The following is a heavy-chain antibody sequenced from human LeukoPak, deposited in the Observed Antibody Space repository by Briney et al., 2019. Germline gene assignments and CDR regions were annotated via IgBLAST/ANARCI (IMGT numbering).Heavy chain of an antibody. J-gene: IGHJ6*03. Sequence: SETLSLTCAVYGGSFSGYYWGWIRQPPGKGLEWIGSIYYSGSTYYNPSLKSRVTISVDTSKNQFSLKLSSVTAADTAVYYCARARSKAHYYYMDVWGKGTTVTISS. CDR2: IYYSGST. CDR3: ARARSKAHYYYMDV. CDR1: GGSFSGYY. D-gene: IGHD6-6*01. V-gene: IGHV4-34*01.